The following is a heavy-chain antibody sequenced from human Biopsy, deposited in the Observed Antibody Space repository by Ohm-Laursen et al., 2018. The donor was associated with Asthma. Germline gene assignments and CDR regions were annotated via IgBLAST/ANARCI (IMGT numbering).Heavy chain of an antibody. J-gene: IGHJ3*02. CDR1: WYTFLYYA. CDR2: VKAGNGNT. D-gene: IGHD3-9*01. Sequence: ASVKVSCQASWYTFLYYAIHLGRPAPGQRLEWMGWVKAGNGNTKYSQKFQGRVAITRDTSASTAYMDLSSLRSEDTAVYYCARTYYDFLTGQVNDAFAIWGQGTMVTVSS. CDR3: ARTYYDFLTGQVNDAFAI. V-gene: IGHV1-3*01.